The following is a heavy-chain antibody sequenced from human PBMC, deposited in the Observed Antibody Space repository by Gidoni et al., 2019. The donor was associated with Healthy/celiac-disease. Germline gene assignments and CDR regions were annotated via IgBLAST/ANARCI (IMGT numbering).Heavy chain of an antibody. CDR1: GFTFSSYA. D-gene: IGHD2-8*01. CDR3: AKGYCTNGVCYYYYYGMDV. J-gene: IGHJ6*02. V-gene: IGHV3-23*01. CDR2: ISGSGGST. Sequence: EVQLLESGGGLVQPGGSLRLSCAASGFTFSSYAMSWVRQAPGKGLEWVSAISGSGGSTYYADSVKGRFTISRDNSKNTLYLQMNSLRAEDTAVYYCAKGYCTNGVCYYYYYGMDVWGQGTTVTVSS.